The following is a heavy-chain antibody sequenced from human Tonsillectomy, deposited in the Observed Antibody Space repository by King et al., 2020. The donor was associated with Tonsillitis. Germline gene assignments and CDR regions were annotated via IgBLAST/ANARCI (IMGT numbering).Heavy chain of an antibody. Sequence: VQLVESGGGLVQPGGSLRLSCAASGFTFSSYTFNWVRQAPGKGLEWRSYISSSSSTIYYADSVKGRFTISRDNAKSSLYLQMNSLRAEDTVVYYCARAFDYWGQGTLVTVSS. CDR3: ARAFDY. V-gene: IGHV3-48*04. J-gene: IGHJ4*02. CDR1: GFTFSSYT. CDR2: ISSSSSTI.